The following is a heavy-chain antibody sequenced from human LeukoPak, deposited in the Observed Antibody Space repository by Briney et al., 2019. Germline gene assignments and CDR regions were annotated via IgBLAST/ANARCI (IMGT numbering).Heavy chain of an antibody. CDR1: GGSINSGGYS. J-gene: IGHJ4*02. Sequence: SETLSLTCAVSGGSINSGGYSWSWIRQAPGKGLEWIGYIYHSGSTYYNPSLKSRVTISVDRSKNQFSLKLSSVTAADTAVYYCAAGGTTVTDFDYWGQGTLVTVSS. CDR2: IYHSGST. CDR3: AAGGTTVTDFDY. V-gene: IGHV4-30-2*01. D-gene: IGHD4-17*01.